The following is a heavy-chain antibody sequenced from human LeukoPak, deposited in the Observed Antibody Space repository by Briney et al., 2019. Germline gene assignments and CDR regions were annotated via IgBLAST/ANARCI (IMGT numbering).Heavy chain of an antibody. CDR1: GGSISSSNW. Sequence: SGTLSLTCAVSGGSISSSNWWSWVRQPPGKGLEWIGYIYHSGSTNCNPSLKSRVTISVDTSKNQFSLRLSSVTAADTAVYYCARGALGRYYFDYWDQGTLVTVSS. CDR3: ARGALGRYYFDY. CDR2: IYHSGST. J-gene: IGHJ4*02. V-gene: IGHV4-4*02.